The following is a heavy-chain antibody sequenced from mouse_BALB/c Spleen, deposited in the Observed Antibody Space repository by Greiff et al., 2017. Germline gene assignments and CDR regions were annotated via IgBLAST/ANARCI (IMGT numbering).Heavy chain of an antibody. CDR3: ARAYGNYGYYFDY. V-gene: IGHV5-17*02. D-gene: IGHD2-1*01. Sequence: EVKLVESGGGLVQPGGSRKLSCAASGFTFSSFGMHWVRQAPEKGLEWVAYISSGSSTIYYADTVKGRFTISRDNPKNTLFLQMTSLRSEDTAMYYCARAYGNYGYYFDYWGQGTTLTVSS. CDR1: GFTFSSFG. CDR2: ISSGSSTI. J-gene: IGHJ2*01.